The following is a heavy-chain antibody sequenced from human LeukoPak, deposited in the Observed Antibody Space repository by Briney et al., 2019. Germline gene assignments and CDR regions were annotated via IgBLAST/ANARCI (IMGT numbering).Heavy chain of an antibody. Sequence: SETLSLTCTVSGGSISSGSYYWSWIRQPPGKGLEWIGYIYYSGSTNYNPSLKSRVTISVDTSKNQFSLKLSSVTAADTAVYYCARDRSSLSNWFDPWGQGTLVTVSS. V-gene: IGHV4-61*01. CDR1: GGSISSGSYY. D-gene: IGHD6-6*01. CDR2: IYYSGST. CDR3: ARDRSSLSNWFDP. J-gene: IGHJ5*02.